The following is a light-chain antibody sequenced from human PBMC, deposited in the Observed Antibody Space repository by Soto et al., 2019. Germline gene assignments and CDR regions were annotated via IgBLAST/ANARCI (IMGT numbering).Light chain of an antibody. J-gene: IGKJ1*01. V-gene: IGKV3-15*01. Sequence: EIVMTQSPATLSVSPGERASLSCRASQSVSSNLAWYQQKLGQAPRLLIYGASTRATGIPARFSGSGSGTEFTLTISSLQSEDFAVYYCQQYNNWPPRTFGQGTKV. CDR3: QQYNNWPPRT. CDR1: QSVSSN. CDR2: GAS.